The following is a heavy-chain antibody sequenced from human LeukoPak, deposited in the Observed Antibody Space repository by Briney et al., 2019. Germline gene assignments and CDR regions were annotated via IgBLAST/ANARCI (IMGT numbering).Heavy chain of an antibody. J-gene: IGHJ6*03. CDR2: INSDGSST. CDR3: ARDPPSLYYDFWSGYYSTHMDV. Sequence: PGGSLRLSCAASGFTFSSYWMHWVRQAPGKGLVWVSRINSDGSSTSYADSVKGRFTISRDNAKNTLYLQMNSLRAEDTAVYYCARDPPSLYYDFWSGYYSTHMDVWGKGTTVTVSS. D-gene: IGHD3-3*01. CDR1: GFTFSSYW. V-gene: IGHV3-74*01.